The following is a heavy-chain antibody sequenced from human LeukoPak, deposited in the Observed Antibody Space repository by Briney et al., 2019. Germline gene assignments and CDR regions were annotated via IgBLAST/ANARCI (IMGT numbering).Heavy chain of an antibody. Sequence: GRSLRLSCAASGFSFSSYGMHWVRQTPGKGLEWVAVMSFDGSNIYYGDSVKGRFTISRDNSKNTLYLQMNSLRVEDTALYYCAKVTPGSTARKSGLDFWGQGNLVTVSS. CDR3: AKVTPGSTARKSGLDF. V-gene: IGHV3-30*18. D-gene: IGHD2-21*02. J-gene: IGHJ4*02. CDR1: GFSFSSYG. CDR2: MSFDGSNI.